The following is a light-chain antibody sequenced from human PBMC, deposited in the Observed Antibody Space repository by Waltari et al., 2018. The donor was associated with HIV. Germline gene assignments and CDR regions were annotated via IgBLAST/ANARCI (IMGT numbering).Light chain of an antibody. Sequence: HSALTQPRSVSGSHGQSVTISSTGTSSDIGAYDYVSWFQKFPGRAPKLLIFDVNKRPSGVPDRFSGFKSGDTASLTISGLQPDDEADYFCSSYGGVVSYLIFGGGTTLTVL. CDR3: SSYGGVVSYLI. V-gene: IGLV2-11*01. J-gene: IGLJ2*01. CDR1: SSDIGAYDY. CDR2: DVN.